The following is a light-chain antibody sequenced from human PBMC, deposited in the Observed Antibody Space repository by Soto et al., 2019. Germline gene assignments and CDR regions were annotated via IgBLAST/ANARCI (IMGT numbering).Light chain of an antibody. Sequence: DIQMTQSPSSVSADVGDRVTITCRASQKISSWLAWYQQKPGKAPKLLIYAASSLQNGVPSRFSGSVSGTDFTLTISSLQTEDFAIYYCPQSHSFPPCTFGPGTKLDIK. V-gene: IGKV1D-12*01. J-gene: IGKJ3*01. CDR1: QKISSW. CDR2: AAS. CDR3: PQSHSFPPCT.